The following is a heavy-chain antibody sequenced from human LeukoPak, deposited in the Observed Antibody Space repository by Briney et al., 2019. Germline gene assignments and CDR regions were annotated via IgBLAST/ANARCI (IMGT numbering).Heavy chain of an antibody. CDR1: GITFSDYY. CDR3: AKGPPDSSNRYKRTEG. V-gene: IGHV3-11*01. J-gene: IGHJ4*02. D-gene: IGHD6-13*01. CDR2: ISNSGSSK. Sequence: GGSLRLSCGAPGITFSDYYMSWIRQAPGKGLEWVSYISNSGSSKYYADSVKGRFTVSRDNAKNSLYLQMNSLRAEDTAVYYCAKGPPDSSNRYKRTEGWGQGTLVTVSS.